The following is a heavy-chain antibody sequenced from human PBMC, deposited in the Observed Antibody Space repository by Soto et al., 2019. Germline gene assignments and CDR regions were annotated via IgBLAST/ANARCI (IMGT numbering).Heavy chain of an antibody. CDR1: GGTFSSYA. D-gene: IGHD5-12*01. CDR3: ARDSPIVEMATIQDYYYGMDV. J-gene: IGHJ6*02. CDR2: IIPIFGTA. V-gene: IGHV1-69*06. Sequence: SVKVSCKASGGTFSSYAISWVRQAPGQGLEWMGGIIPIFGTANYAQKFQGRVTITADKSTSTAYMELSSLRSEDTAVYYCARDSPIVEMATIQDYYYGMDVWGQGTTVTVSS.